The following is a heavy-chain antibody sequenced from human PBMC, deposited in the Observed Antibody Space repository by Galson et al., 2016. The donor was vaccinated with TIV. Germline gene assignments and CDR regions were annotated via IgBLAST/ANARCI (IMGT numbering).Heavy chain of an antibody. J-gene: IGHJ2*01. CDR1: GLNFNNFA. Sequence: SLRLSCAASGLNFNNFAISWVRQAPGKGLVWVSAISGSGESTYYADSVGGRFTISRDNSRNTLHLQMNRLRVDDTAIYYCAKSHFGDPDGYYTPFWCFDLWGRGTLVTVSS. CDR2: ISGSGEST. CDR3: AKSHFGDPDGYYTPFWCFDL. D-gene: IGHD3-3*01. V-gene: IGHV3-23*01.